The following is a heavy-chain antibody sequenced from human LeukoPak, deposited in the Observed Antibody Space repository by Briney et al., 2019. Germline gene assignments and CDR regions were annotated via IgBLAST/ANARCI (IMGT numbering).Heavy chain of an antibody. J-gene: IGHJ4*02. D-gene: IGHD3-16*01. CDR2: IYHSGST. CDR3: ARDLYYDSFMDY. CDR1: GYSISSGYY. Sequence: PSETLSLTCTVSGYSISSGYYWGWIRQPPGKGLEWIGSIYHSGSTYYNPSLKSRVTISVDTSKNQFSLKLSSVTAADTAVYYCARDLYYDSFMDYWGQGTLVTVSS. V-gene: IGHV4-38-2*02.